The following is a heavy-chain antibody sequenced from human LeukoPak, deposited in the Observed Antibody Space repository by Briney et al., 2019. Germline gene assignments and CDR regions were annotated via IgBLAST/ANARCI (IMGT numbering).Heavy chain of an antibody. V-gene: IGHV3-11*04. J-gene: IGHJ4*02. CDR3: ARDDVVVTAIRSDY. CDR2: ISSSGSTI. CDR1: GFTFSDYY. Sequence: GGSLGLSCAASGFTFSDYYMSWIRQAPGKGLEWVSYISSSGSTIYYADSVKGRFTISRDNAKNSLYLQMNSLRAEDTAVYYCARDDVVVTAIRSDYWGQGTLVTVSS. D-gene: IGHD2-21*02.